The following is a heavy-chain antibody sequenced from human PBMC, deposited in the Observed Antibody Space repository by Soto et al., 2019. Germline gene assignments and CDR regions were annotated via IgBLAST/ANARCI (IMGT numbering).Heavy chain of an antibody. CDR2: IRGNGDPP. D-gene: IGHD5-12*01. V-gene: IGHV3-64D*06. CDR3: VKSRGGNNFDFFD. CDR1: GFTFSSCA. Sequence: GGSLRLSCSASGFTFSSCAMHWVRQVPGKGLEYVSGIRGNGDPPFYADSVKGRFTISRDNSKNTLYLQMSSLSADDTAVYYCVKSRGGNNFDFFDWGQGALVTASS. J-gene: IGHJ4*02.